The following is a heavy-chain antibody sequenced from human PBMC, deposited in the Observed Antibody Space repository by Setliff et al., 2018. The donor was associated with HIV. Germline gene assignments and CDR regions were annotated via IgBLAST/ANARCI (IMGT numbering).Heavy chain of an antibody. Sequence: GGSLRLSCAASGFIFSSYGMHWVRQAPGKGLEWVAFIRYDGSEKYYVDSVKGRFTISRDNTKNSLYLQLNSLRAEDTAVYYCARSPRYTSDWYFDYWGQGTLVTVSS. D-gene: IGHD6-19*01. V-gene: IGHV3-30*02. J-gene: IGHJ4*02. CDR1: GFIFSSYG. CDR3: ARSPRYTSDWYFDY. CDR2: IRYDGSEK.